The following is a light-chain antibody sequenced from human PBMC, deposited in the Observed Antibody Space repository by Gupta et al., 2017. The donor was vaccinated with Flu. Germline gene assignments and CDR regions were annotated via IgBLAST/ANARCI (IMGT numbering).Light chain of an antibody. V-gene: IGLV3-21*02. CDR2: DDS. CDR3: QVWDGSSDHPSDV. J-gene: IGLJ1*01. CDR1: NIGNKR. Sequence: SYVLTQSPPVSVAPGQTARITCGGDNIGNKRVHWYQLRPGQAPRVVLYDDSNRPSGIPERLSGSNSGNAATLTITTVEAGDEADYYCQVWDGSSDHPSDVFGPGTQVTVL.